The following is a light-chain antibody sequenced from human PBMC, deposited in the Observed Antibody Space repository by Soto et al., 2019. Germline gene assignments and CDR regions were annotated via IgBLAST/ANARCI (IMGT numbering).Light chain of an antibody. V-gene: IGKV3-15*01. CDR3: QQGHNWPLT. CDR2: GAS. CDR1: QSISSE. Sequence: EIVMTQSPATLSVSPGESATLSCRASQSISSELAWYQQKPGQPPRLLIYGASTRATGVPARFTGSGSGSHFTLTISGLPPEEFAVYYCQQGHNWPLTFGQGTRLEI. J-gene: IGKJ2*01.